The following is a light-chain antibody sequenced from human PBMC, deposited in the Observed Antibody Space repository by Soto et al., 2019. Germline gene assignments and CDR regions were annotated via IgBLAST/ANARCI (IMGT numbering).Light chain of an antibody. V-gene: IGKV1-5*03. CDR2: EAS. CDR1: QSISSW. Sequence: AQSTAAVSPTKGDRATLTCGASQSISSWLAWYQQKPGKAPKLLIYEASSLESGVPSRFSGSGSGTEFTLTISSLQPDDFATYYCQQYNSYPLTFGGGTKVDIK. CDR3: QQYNSYPLT. J-gene: IGKJ4*01.